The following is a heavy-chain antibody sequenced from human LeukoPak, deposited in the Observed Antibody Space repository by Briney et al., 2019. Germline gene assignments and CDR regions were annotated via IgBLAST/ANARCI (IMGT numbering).Heavy chain of an antibody. J-gene: IGHJ4*02. Sequence: AASVKVSCKASGYTFTSYGISWVRQAPGQGLEWMGWISAYNGNTNYAQKLQGRVTMTTDTSTSTAYMELRSLRSDDTAVYYCARDTLTVVAVTYFDYWGQGTLVTVSS. CDR3: ARDTLTVVAVTYFDY. CDR2: ISAYNGNT. D-gene: IGHD2-15*01. V-gene: IGHV1-18*01. CDR1: GYTFTSYG.